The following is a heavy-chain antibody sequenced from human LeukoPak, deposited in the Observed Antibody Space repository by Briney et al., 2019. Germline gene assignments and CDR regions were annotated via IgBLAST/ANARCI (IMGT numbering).Heavy chain of an antibody. J-gene: IGHJ5*02. CDR2: IIPIFGTA. Sequence: ASVKVSCKASGGTFSSYAISWVRQAPGQGLEWMGGIIPIFGTANYAQKFQGRVTITADESTSTAYMELSSLRSEDTAVYYCARGGRSYCSSTSCYFNNWFDPWGQGTPVTVSS. CDR3: ARGGRSYCSSTSCYFNNWFDP. CDR1: GGTFSSYA. V-gene: IGHV1-69*13. D-gene: IGHD2-2*01.